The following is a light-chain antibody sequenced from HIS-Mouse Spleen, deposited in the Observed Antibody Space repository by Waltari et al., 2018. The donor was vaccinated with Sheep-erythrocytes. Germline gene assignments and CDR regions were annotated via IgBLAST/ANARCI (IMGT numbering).Light chain of an antibody. Sequence: DIQMTQSPSSLSASVGDRVTITCRASQSNSSYLNWYQQKPGKAPKLLIYAASSLQSGVPARFSGSGSGTEFTLTISSLQPEDFATYYCQQSYSTPPTFGGGTKVEIK. V-gene: IGKV1-39*01. CDR2: AAS. CDR1: QSNSSY. CDR3: QQSYSTPPT. J-gene: IGKJ4*01.